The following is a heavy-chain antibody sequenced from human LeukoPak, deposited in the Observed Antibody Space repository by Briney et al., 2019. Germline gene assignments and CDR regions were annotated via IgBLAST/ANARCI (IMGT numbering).Heavy chain of an antibody. CDR3: ATARCCSSTSCRGHHWFDP. CDR2: FDPEDGET. V-gene: IGHV1-24*01. J-gene: IGHJ5*02. CDR1: GYTLTELS. D-gene: IGHD2-2*01. Sequence: GASVKVSCKVSGYTLTELSMHWVRQAPGKGLEWMGGFDPEDGETIYAQKFQGRVTMTEDTSTDTAYMELSSLRSEDTAVYYCATARCCSSTSCRGHHWFDPWGQGTLVTVSS.